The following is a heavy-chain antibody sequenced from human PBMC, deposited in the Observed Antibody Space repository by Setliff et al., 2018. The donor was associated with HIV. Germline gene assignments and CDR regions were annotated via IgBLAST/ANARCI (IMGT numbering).Heavy chain of an antibody. J-gene: IGHJ4*02. CDR3: ARLLEGPDYSSDFRYFDWFPDV. Sequence: SETLSLTCTISGIYISNYHWGWIRQPPGRGLEWIGSIHTTGSPKNNPSLQSRVSISIDMAKSLFSLELSSVTAAATAVYYCARLLEGPDYSSDFRYFDWFPDVWGQGTLVTVSS. V-gene: IGHV4-4*08. CDR2: IHTTGSP. D-gene: IGHD3-9*01. CDR1: GIYISNYH.